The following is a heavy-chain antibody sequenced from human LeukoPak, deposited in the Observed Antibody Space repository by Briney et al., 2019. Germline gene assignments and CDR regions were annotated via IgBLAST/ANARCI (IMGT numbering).Heavy chain of an antibody. CDR2: LTTDGGST. D-gene: IGHD4-17*01. CDR3: ASPYGDYPTYGMDV. J-gene: IGHJ6*02. Sequence: GGSLRLSCAASGFTFSSYDMSWVRQAPGKGLEWVSSLTTDGGSTEYADSVKGRFTISRDNSKNSLYLQMNSLRAEDTAVYYCASPYGDYPTYGMDVWGQGTTVTVSS. V-gene: IGHV3-23*01. CDR1: GFTFSSYD.